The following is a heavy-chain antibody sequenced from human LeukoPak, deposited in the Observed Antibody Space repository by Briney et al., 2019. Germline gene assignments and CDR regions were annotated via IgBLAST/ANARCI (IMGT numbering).Heavy chain of an antibody. V-gene: IGHV3-21*01. J-gene: IGHJ4*02. CDR1: GFTFNKYS. CDR2: ISTSSSYI. CDR3: ARVGYGGTYYVK. Sequence: PGGSLILSCAASGFTFNKYSMTWVRQAPGKGLEWVSSISTSSSYIYYADSVKGRFTISRDNAKNSLYLQMNSLRAEDTAVYYCARVGYGGTYYVKWGQGTLVTVSS. D-gene: IGHD1-26*01.